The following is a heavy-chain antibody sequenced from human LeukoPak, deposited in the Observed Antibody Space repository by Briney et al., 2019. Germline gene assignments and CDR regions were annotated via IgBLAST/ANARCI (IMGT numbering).Heavy chain of an antibody. CDR1: GLTVSSYA. D-gene: IGHD3-10*01. CDR3: AKDLRPRAPLWYSDY. CDR2: IIGSAANT. V-gene: IGHV3-23*01. Sequence: PGGSLRLSCGASGLTVSSYAMSWVRQAPGEGLEWVSTIIGSAANTYYADSVKGRFTISRDDSKNTVYLQMNSLRAEDTAVYYCAKDLRPRAPLWYSDYWGQGALVTVSS. J-gene: IGHJ4*02.